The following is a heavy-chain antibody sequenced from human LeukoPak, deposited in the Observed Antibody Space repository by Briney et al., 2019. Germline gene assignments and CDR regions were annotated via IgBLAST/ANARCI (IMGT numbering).Heavy chain of an antibody. Sequence: SETLSLTCAVYGGSFSNYYWSWIRQPPGKGLDWIGEINHSGNTNYNPSLKSRVTISVDTSKSQFSLKLNSVTAADTAVYYCARRYDDLGSPLNDWGRGTLVTVSS. J-gene: IGHJ4*02. V-gene: IGHV4-34*01. CDR1: GGSFSNYY. D-gene: IGHD3-10*01. CDR3: ARRYDDLGSPLND. CDR2: INHSGNT.